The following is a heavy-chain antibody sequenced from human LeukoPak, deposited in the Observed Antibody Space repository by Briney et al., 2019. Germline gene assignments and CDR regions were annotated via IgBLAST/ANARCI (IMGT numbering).Heavy chain of an antibody. CDR2: INHSGST. J-gene: IGHJ4*02. Sequence: SETLSLTCAVYGGSFSGYYWRWIRQPPGKGLEWIGEINHSGSTNYNPSLKSRVTTSVDTSKNQFSLKLSSVTAADTAVYYCATVTDYYDSSGNEDWGQGTLVTVSS. CDR3: ATVTDYYDSSGNED. D-gene: IGHD3-22*01. V-gene: IGHV4-34*01. CDR1: GGSFSGYY.